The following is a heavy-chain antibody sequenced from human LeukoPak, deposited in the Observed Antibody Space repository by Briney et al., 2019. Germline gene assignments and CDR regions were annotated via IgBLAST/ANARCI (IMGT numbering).Heavy chain of an antibody. J-gene: IGHJ4*02. CDR2: ISYDGSNK. CDR1: GFTFSSYG. V-gene: IGHV3-30*18. CDR3: AKDSALRYYDSSGYFDY. Sequence: GGSLRLSCAASGFTFSSYGMHWVGQAPGKGLEWVAVISYDGSNKYYADSVKGRFTISRDNSKNTLYLQMNSLRAEDTAVYYCAKDSALRYYDSSGYFDYWGQGTLVTVSS. D-gene: IGHD3-22*01.